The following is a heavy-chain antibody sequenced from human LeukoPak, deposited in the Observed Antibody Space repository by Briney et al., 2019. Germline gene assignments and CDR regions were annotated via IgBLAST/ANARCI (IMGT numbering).Heavy chain of an antibody. J-gene: IGHJ4*02. D-gene: IGHD5-18*01. V-gene: IGHV3-30*02. Sequence: GGSLRLSCAASGFAFSTYGMHWVRQAPGKGLEWVAFTRYDGSHSEYEDSVKGRFSIARDDSKSALYLQMNSLRAEDTGVYYCARDNSYGFMGCMDYWGQGTRVTVSS. CDR2: TRYDGSHS. CDR1: GFAFSTYG. CDR3: ARDNSYGFMGCMDY.